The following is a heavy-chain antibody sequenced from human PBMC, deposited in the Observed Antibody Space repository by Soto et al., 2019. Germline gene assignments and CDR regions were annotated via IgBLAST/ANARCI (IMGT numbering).Heavy chain of an antibody. V-gene: IGHV2-26*01. D-gene: IGHD2-21*02. CDR2: IFSSDEK. CDR3: ARLIGDWVRWHFDY. J-gene: IGHJ4*02. Sequence: QVTLKESGPALVKPTETLTLTCTVSGFSLSDARMGVTWIRQPPGKALEWLAHIFSSDEKSYRTSLRSSLTISKYTSKSQVVLTMIDLGPVDTATYYCARLIGDWVRWHFDYWGQGALVTVSS. CDR1: GFSLSDARMG.